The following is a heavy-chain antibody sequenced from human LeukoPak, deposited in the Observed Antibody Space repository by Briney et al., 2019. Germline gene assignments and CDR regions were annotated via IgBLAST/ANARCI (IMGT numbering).Heavy chain of an antibody. D-gene: IGHD5-12*01. Sequence: SETLSLTCTISGGSISSGDYYWSWIRQPPGKGLEWIGYIYYSGSTYYNPSLKSRVTISVDTSKNQFSLKLSSVTAADTAVYYCASGYSGYDLTYYFDYWGQGTLVTVSS. CDR3: ASGYSGYDLTYYFDY. CDR2: IYYSGST. J-gene: IGHJ4*02. CDR1: GGSISSGDYY. V-gene: IGHV4-30-4*01.